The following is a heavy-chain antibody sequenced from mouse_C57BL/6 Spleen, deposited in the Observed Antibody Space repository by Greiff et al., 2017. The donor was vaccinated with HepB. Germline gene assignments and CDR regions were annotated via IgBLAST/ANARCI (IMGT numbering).Heavy chain of an antibody. CDR2: INPSNGGT. Sequence: VQLQQPGTELVKPGASVKLSCKASGYTFTSYWMHWVKQRPGQGLEWIGNINPSNGGTNYNEKFKSKATLTVDKSSSTAYMQLSSLTSEDSAVYYCARSREYYGPWFAYWGQGTLVTVSA. D-gene: IGHD1-1*02. V-gene: IGHV1-53*01. J-gene: IGHJ3*01. CDR3: ARSREYYGPWFAY. CDR1: GYTFTSYW.